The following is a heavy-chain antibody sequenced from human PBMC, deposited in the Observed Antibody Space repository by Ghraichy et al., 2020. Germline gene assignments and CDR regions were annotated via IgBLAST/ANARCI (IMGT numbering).Heavy chain of an antibody. J-gene: IGHJ4*02. CDR2: ISGSGTTT. V-gene: IGHV3-23*01. CDR3: AKDGDIVVVPTALQIDH. CDR1: GFTFSNYA. D-gene: IGHD2-2*01. Sequence: GGSLRLSCAASGFTFSNYAMSWVRQAPGKGLEWVSAISGSGTTTYYADSVKGRFTISRDNSENTLYLQMNSLTGDDMAIYYCAKDGDIVVVPTALQIDHWGQGTLVTVSS.